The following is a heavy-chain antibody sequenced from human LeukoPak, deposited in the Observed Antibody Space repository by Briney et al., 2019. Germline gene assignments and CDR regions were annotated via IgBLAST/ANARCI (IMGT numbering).Heavy chain of an antibody. CDR1: GYSISSGYY. D-gene: IGHD1-26*01. Sequence: PSETLSLTCTVSGYSISSGYYWGWIRQTPGKGLEWIGSMYYSGNSYYNPSLRSRVTISVDTSKNQFSLKLSSVTAADTAVYFCAREARLLYGFDIWGQGTMVIVSS. CDR3: AREARLLYGFDI. J-gene: IGHJ3*02. CDR2: MYYSGNS. V-gene: IGHV4-38-2*02.